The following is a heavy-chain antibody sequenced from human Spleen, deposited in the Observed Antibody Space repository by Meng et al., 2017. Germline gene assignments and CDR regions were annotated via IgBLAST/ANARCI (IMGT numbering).Heavy chain of an antibody. Sequence: QVQLQESGPRLVKPSQTLSLTCTVSGDSIISDYFWSWLRQPPGKGLEWVGYIDHGGSTDYTPSLRSRVTISVDPSKNLFPLKLGSVTAADPAVYYWKTYSAGGGGLGSWGQGTLVTVSS. D-gene: IGHD2-15*01. CDR1: GDSIISDYF. CDR3: KTYSAGGGGLGS. J-gene: IGHJ5*02. V-gene: IGHV4-30-4*01. CDR2: IDHGGST.